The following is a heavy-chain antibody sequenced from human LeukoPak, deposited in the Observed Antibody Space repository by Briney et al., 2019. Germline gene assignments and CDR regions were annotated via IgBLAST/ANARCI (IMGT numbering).Heavy chain of an antibody. V-gene: IGHV4-39*01. CDR1: GGSISSISSNNYH. J-gene: IGHJ4*02. D-gene: IGHD6-13*01. CDR2: IYYSGST. Sequence: SETLSLTCIVSGGSISSISSNNYHWGWIRQPPGKGLEWIGSIYYSGSTYYNPSLKSRVTISVDTSKNQFSLKLSSVTAADTAVYYCASSSWLLFDYWGQGTLVTVSS. CDR3: ASSSWLLFDY.